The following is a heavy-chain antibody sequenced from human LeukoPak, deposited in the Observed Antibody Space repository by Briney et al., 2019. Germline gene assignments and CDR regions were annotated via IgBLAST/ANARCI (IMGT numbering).Heavy chain of an antibody. J-gene: IGHJ5*02. CDR3: ARAGSGRDFDP. Sequence: SQTLSLTCTVSGGSISSGDYYWSWIRQPPGKGLEWIGYIYYSGSTYYNPSLKSRVTISVDTSKNQFSLKLSAVTAADTAVYYCARAGSGRDFDPWGRGTLVTVSS. CDR2: IYYSGST. CDR1: GGSISSGDYY. V-gene: IGHV4-30-4*08.